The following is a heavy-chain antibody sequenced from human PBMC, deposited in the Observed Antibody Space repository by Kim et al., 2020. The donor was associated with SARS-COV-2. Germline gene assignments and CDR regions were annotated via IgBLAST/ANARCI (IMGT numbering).Heavy chain of an antibody. CDR2: INTNTGNP. Sequence: ASVKVSCKASGYTFTSYAMNWVRQAPGQGLEWMGWINTNTGNPTYAQGFTGRFVFPLDTPVSTAYLQISSLKAEDTAVYYCARVGSWSLFDYWGQGTLVTVSS. CDR1: GYTFTSYA. CDR3: ARVGSWSLFDY. J-gene: IGHJ4*02. V-gene: IGHV7-4-1*02. D-gene: IGHD6-13*01.